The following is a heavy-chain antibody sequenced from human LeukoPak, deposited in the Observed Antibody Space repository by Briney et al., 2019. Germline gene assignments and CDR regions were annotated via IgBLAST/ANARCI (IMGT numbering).Heavy chain of an antibody. CDR1: GFTFFIYD. V-gene: IGHV3-23*01. CDR3: AKDRALHQFDY. Sequence: PGGALRLSCAASGFTFFIYDMNWVRQAPGKGLEWGSSICGSGGNTHYADSVKGRFTISRDNSKNTLYLQMDSLRVEDTAVYYCAKDRALHQFDYWGQGILVAVSS. J-gene: IGHJ4*02. CDR2: ICGSGGNT. D-gene: IGHD1-26*01.